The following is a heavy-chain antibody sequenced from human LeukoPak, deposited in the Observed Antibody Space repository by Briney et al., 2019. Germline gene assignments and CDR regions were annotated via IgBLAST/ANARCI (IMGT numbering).Heavy chain of an antibody. D-gene: IGHD3-9*01. CDR3: ARDGHDLYLDILTGYSNDPHDDAFDI. V-gene: IGHV3-48*04. J-gene: IGHJ3*02. CDR1: GFTFSSYS. Sequence: GGSLRLSCAASGFTFSSYSMNWVRQAPGKGLEWVSYISSSSSTIYYADSVKGRFTISRDNAKNSLYLQMNSLRAEDTAVYYCARDGHDLYLDILTGYSNDPHDDAFDIWGQGTMVTVSS. CDR2: ISSSSSTI.